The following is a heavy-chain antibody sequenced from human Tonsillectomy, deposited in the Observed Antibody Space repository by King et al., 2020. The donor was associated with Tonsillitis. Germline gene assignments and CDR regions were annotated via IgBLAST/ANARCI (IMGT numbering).Heavy chain of an antibody. CDR3: ARSEQQLSTYYYYYYMDV. CDR1: GYSFTSYW. Sequence: VQLVESGAEVKKPGESLRISCKGSGYSFTSYWINWVRQIPGKGLEWMGRIDPSDSYSNYSPSFQGHVSMSADKSISTAYLQWSSLEASDTAIYYCARSEQQLSTYYYYYYMDVWGKGTTVTVSS. D-gene: IGHD6-13*01. J-gene: IGHJ6*03. CDR2: IDPSDSYS. V-gene: IGHV5-10-1*03.